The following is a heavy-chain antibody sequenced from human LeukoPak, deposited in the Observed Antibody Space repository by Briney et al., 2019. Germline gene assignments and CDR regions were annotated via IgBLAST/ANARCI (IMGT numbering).Heavy chain of an antibody. D-gene: IGHD2-2*01. CDR2: IKPDGSEK. CDR1: GFTFSSHH. Sequence: GGSLRLSCVASGFTFSSHHMNWVRQTPGKGLESVATIKPDGSEKYYVDSVKGRFTISRDNAKSSLYLQMNSLRAEDTGEYFCARMSSYCDYWGQGTVVTVSS. J-gene: IGHJ4*02. CDR3: ARMSSYCDY. V-gene: IGHV3-7*01.